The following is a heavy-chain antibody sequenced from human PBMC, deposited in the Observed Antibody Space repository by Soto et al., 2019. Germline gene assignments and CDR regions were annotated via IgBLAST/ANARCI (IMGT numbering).Heavy chain of an antibody. CDR3: ARDRYYYDSSGSPDY. J-gene: IGHJ4*02. CDR2: INPNSGGT. Sequence: GASVKVSCKASGYTFTGYYMHWVRQAPGQGLEWMGWINPNSGGTNYAQKFQGRVTMTRDTSISTAYMELSRLRSDDTAVYYCARDRYYYDSSGSPDYWGQGTLVTVSS. V-gene: IGHV1-2*02. D-gene: IGHD3-22*01. CDR1: GYTFTGYY.